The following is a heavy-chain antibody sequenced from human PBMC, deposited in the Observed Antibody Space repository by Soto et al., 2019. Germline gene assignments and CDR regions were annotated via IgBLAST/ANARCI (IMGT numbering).Heavy chain of an antibody. Sequence: SQTLSLTCAISGDSVSSNSAAWDLISQSPSRGLEWLGRTFYTSKLYTDYAVSVKSRITINADTSKNQFSLQLNSVTPEDKAVYYCARSDGHGCGNPLDYWAQGTLFPI. D-gene: IGHD1-26*01. J-gene: IGHJ4*02. CDR2: TFYTSKLYT. CDR1: GDSVSSNSAA. CDR3: ARSDGHGCGNPLDY. V-gene: IGHV6-1*01.